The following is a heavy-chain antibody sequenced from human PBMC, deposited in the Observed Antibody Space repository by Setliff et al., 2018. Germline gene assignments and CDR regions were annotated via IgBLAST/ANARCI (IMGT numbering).Heavy chain of an antibody. CDR1: GYTFTSYD. CDR3: ARGRERDYNFWRGYYPYYYYGMDV. CDR2: MNPNSGNT. V-gene: IGHV1-8*02. D-gene: IGHD3-3*01. Sequence: ASVKVSCKASGYTFTSYDINWVRQATGQGLEWMGWMNPNSGNTGYAQKFQGRVTMTRNTSISTAYMELSSLRSEDTAVYYCARGRERDYNFWRGYYPYYYYGMDVWGQGTTVTVSS. J-gene: IGHJ6*02.